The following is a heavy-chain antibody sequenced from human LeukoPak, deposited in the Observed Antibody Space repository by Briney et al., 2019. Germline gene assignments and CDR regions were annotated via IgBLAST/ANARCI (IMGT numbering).Heavy chain of an antibody. CDR3: ARQADRILMGLSPYLDF. Sequence: PGGSLRLSCAASGFIFTSHTIHWVRQAPGKALEGVSSISGSGGYIYYSDSVRGRFTISRDNANNSVFLQMNSLRVEDMAVYYCARQADRILMGLSPYLDFWGQGALVTVSA. V-gene: IGHV3-21*01. D-gene: IGHD2-8*01. CDR2: ISGSGGYI. J-gene: IGHJ4*02. CDR1: GFIFTSHT.